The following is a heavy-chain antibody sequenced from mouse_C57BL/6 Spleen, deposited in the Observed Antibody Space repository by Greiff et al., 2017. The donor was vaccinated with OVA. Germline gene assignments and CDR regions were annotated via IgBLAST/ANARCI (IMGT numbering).Heavy chain of an antibody. CDR1: GYTFTDYN. Sequence: VQLQQSGPELVKPGASVKMSCKASGYTFTDYNMHWVKQSHGKSLEWIGYINPNNGGTSYNQKFKGKATLTVNKSSSTAYMELRSLTSEDSAVYYCTRFLITTYYFDYWGQGTTLTVSS. D-gene: IGHD1-1*01. CDR3: TRFLITTYYFDY. V-gene: IGHV1-22*01. J-gene: IGHJ2*01. CDR2: INPNNGGT.